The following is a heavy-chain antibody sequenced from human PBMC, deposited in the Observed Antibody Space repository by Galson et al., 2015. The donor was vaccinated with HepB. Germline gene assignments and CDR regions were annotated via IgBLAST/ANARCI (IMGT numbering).Heavy chain of an antibody. Sequence: SGYTFTSYGISWVRQAPGQGLEWMGWISAYNGNTNYAQKLQGRVTMTTDTSTSTAYMELRSLRSDDTAVYYCARVVPAAGWSINQFDYWGQGTLVTVSS. CDR3: ARVVPAAGWSINQFDY. CDR2: ISAYNGNT. CDR1: GYTFTSYG. J-gene: IGHJ4*02. D-gene: IGHD2-2*01. V-gene: IGHV1-18*01.